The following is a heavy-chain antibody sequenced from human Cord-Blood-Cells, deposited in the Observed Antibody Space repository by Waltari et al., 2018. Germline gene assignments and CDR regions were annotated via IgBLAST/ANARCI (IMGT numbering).Heavy chain of an antibody. Sequence: QVQLQESGPGLVKPSQTLSLTCTVSGGSISSGGYYWSWIRQHPGKGLEWIGYIYYSGGTDANPSFKGRVTIAVDPSKIQFSLKLSSVTAADTAVYYCARGGRGVCIAARPDWFDPWGQGTLVTVSS. CDR3: ARGGRGVCIAARPDWFDP. D-gene: IGHD6-6*01. V-gene: IGHV4-31*03. CDR1: GGSISSGGYY. J-gene: IGHJ5*02. CDR2: IYYSGGT.